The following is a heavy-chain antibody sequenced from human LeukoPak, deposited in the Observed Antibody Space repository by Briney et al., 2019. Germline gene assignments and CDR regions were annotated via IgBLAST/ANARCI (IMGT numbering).Heavy chain of an antibody. Sequence: GGSLRLSCAASGFTFDDYGMSWVRQAPGKGLEWVSGINWNGGSTGYADSVKGRFTISRDNAKNSLYLQMSSLRAEDTALYYCARDFSYYYDSSGSFGYWGQGTLVTVSS. V-gene: IGHV3-20*04. D-gene: IGHD3-22*01. CDR2: INWNGGST. J-gene: IGHJ4*02. CDR1: GFTFDDYG. CDR3: ARDFSYYYDSSGSFGY.